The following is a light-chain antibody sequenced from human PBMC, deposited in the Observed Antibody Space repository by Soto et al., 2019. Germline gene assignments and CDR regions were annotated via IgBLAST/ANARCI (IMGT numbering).Light chain of an antibody. CDR1: SSDVGGYNY. CDR3: SSYTSGSTLVV. CDR2: EVS. V-gene: IGLV2-14*01. Sequence: QSALTQPASVSGSPGQSITISCTGTSSDVGGYNYVSWYQPHPGKAPKLMIYEVSNRPSEVSNRFSVSESGNTASRTISGLQAEDEGNYYCSSYTSGSTLVVFGGGTKVTVL. J-gene: IGLJ2*01.